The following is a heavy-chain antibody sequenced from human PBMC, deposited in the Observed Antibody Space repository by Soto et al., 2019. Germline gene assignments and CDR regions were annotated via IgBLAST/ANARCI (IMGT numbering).Heavy chain of an antibody. CDR1: GGSFNGYY. V-gene: IGHV4-34*01. D-gene: IGHD3-10*01. J-gene: IGHJ4*02. Sequence: ETLSLTCAVYGGSFNGYYWTWIRQPPGKGLEWIGEINHSGGTNYNPSLKSRVTVSVDTSKHQFSLKLTSATAADTALYFCARPVWFGNMGYFDSWGQGTLVTVSS. CDR2: INHSGGT. CDR3: ARPVWFGNMGYFDS.